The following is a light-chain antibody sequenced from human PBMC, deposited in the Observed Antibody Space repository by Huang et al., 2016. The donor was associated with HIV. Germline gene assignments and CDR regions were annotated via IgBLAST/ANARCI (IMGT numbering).Light chain of an antibody. CDR2: DAS. CDR1: QSVSSY. V-gene: IGKV3-11*01. Sequence: EIVLTQSPATLSLSPGERATLSCRASQSVSSYLAWYQQKPGQAPRLLIYDASSRATGIPARFSGSGSGTDFTLTISSREPEDFAVYYCQQRSNWPPRWTFGQGTKVEIK. J-gene: IGKJ1*01. CDR3: QQRSNWPPRWT.